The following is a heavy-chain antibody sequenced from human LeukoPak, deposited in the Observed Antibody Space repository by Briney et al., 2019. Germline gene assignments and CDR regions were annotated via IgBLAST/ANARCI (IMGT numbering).Heavy chain of an antibody. CDR3: ASFLYGDSYYFDY. CDR1: GGSISSGGHS. Sequence: PSQTLSLTCAVSGGSISSGGHSWSWIRQPPGKGLEWIGYIYHSGSTYYNPSLKSRVTISVDRSKNQFSLKLSSVTAADTAVYYCASFLYGDSYYFDYWGQGTLVTVSS. CDR2: IYHSGST. V-gene: IGHV4-30-2*01. D-gene: IGHD4-17*01. J-gene: IGHJ4*02.